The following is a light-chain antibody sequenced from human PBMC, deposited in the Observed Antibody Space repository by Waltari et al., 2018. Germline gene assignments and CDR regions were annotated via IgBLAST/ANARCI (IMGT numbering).Light chain of an antibody. Sequence: EIVLTQSPGTLSLSPGERATLSCRAIQSVISSYLAWYQQKPGQAPRLLIYGASSRATGIPDRFSGSGSGTDFTLTISRLEPEDFAVYYCQQFGSSPGWTFGQGTKVEIK. CDR3: QQFGSSPGWT. CDR1: QSVISSY. V-gene: IGKV3-20*01. J-gene: IGKJ1*01. CDR2: GAS.